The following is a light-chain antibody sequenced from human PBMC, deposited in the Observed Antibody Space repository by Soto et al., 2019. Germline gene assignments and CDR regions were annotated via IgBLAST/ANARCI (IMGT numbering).Light chain of an antibody. V-gene: IGLV1-47*01. CDR2: RAS. CDR3: AAWDDTLKGLV. J-gene: IGLJ2*01. CDR1: SSNIGSNY. Sequence: QAVVTQPPSASGTPGQRVTISCSGSSSNIGSNYVYWYQQVPGTAPRLLMYRASQRPSGVPDRFSGSKSDTSASLAISGLRSEDEADYYCAAWDDTLKGLVFGGGTQLTVL.